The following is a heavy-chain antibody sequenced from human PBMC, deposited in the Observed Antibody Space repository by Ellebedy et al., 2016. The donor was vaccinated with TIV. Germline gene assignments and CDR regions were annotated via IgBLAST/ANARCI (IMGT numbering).Heavy chain of an antibody. Sequence: GESLKISCAASGFTFSNYWMYWVRQGPGKGLVWVSRIMSDGITTSYADSVKGRFTISRDNAKNTLYLQVNSLRAEDTAVYYCSRVREGAFDIWGQGTTVTVSS. J-gene: IGHJ3*02. CDR1: GFTFSNYW. V-gene: IGHV3-74*01. CDR3: SRVREGAFDI. CDR2: IMSDGITT.